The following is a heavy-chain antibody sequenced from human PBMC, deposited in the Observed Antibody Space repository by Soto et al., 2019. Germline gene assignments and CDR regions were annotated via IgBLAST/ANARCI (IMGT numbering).Heavy chain of an antibody. J-gene: IGHJ6*02. D-gene: IGHD4-4*01. V-gene: IGHV3-33*01. CDR2: IWYDGSNK. Sequence: GGSLRLSCAASGFFLSSHGMYWVRQAPGKGLEWVALIWYDGSNKYYGDSVKGRFTVSRDNSKNILYLQMDSLRVEDTAVYYCAREPYSNYIMDVWGQGTTVTVSS. CDR1: GFFLSSHG. CDR3: AREPYSNYIMDV.